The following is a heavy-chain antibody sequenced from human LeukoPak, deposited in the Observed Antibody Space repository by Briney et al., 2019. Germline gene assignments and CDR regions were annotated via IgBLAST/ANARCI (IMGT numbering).Heavy chain of an antibody. CDR3: ARALSVHRPGYFQH. CDR2: INPNSGGT. V-gene: IGHV1-2*02. J-gene: IGHJ1*01. Sequence: ASVKVSCKASGYTFTGYYMHWVRQAPGQGLEWMGWINPNSGGTNYAQKFQGRVTMTRDTSISTAYMELSRLRSDDTAVYYCARALSVHRPGYFQHWGQGTLVTVSS. CDR1: GYTFTGYY. D-gene: IGHD3-16*02.